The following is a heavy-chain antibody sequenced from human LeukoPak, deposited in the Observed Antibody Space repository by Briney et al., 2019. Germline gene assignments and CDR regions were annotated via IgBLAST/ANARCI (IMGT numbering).Heavy chain of an antibody. V-gene: IGHV3-23*01. Sequence: PGGSLRLSCAASGFTFNTYTMACVRQAPGKGLEWISSISGSGYSTFYADSVKGRFTISRDNSKKTVHLQMDKLRAEDTAIYYCATDSSRWNIFDNWGQGTLVTVSS. CDR2: ISGSGYST. D-gene: IGHD6-13*01. CDR1: GFTFNTYT. J-gene: IGHJ5*02. CDR3: ATDSSRWNIFDN.